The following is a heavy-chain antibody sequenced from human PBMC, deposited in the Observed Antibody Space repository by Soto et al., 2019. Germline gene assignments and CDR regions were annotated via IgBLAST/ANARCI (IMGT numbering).Heavy chain of an antibody. V-gene: IGHV1-3*01. CDR2: INAGNGNT. D-gene: IGHD2-15*01. CDR1: GYTFTSYA. Sequence: ASVKVSCKASGYTFTSYAMHWVRQAPGQRLEWMGWINAGNGNTKYSQKFQGRVTITRDTSASTAYMELSSLRSEDTAVYYCARALTARVVVAAPIDYWGQGTLVT. J-gene: IGHJ4*02. CDR3: ARALTARVVVAAPIDY.